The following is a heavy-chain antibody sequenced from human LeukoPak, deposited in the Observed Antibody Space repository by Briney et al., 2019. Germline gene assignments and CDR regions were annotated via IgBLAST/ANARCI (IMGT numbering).Heavy chain of an antibody. CDR1: GFTFNSYN. Sequence: GGSLRLSCVASGFTFNSYNMNWVRHAPGKGLEWVSYITSSGSLTYSADSVKGRFTISRDNSKNTLYLQMNSLRAEDTAVYYCARDTAGSTTGTTLAYWGQGTLVTVSS. J-gene: IGHJ4*02. CDR3: ARDTAGSTTGTTLAY. CDR2: ITSSGSLT. V-gene: IGHV3-48*01. D-gene: IGHD1-1*01.